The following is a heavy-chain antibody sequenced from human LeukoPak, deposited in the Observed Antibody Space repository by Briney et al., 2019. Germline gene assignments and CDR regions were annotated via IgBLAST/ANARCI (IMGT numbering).Heavy chain of an antibody. V-gene: IGHV3-23*01. J-gene: IGHJ4*02. D-gene: IGHD2-15*01. CDR3: DVAVASRVGY. Sequence: PGGSLRLSCAASGFTFSSYAMSWVRQAPGKGLEWVSAISGSGGSTYYADSVKGRFTISRDNSNNTLYLQMNSPRAEDTAVYYCDVAVASRVGYWGQGTLVTVSS. CDR2: ISGSGGST. CDR1: GFTFSSYA.